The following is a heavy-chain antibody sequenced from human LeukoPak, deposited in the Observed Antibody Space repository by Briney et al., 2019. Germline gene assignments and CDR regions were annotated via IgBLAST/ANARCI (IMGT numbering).Heavy chain of an antibody. D-gene: IGHD3-9*01. CDR2: FDPEDGET. CDR1: GYTLTELP. CDR3: ATALRYFDWLLL. V-gene: IGHV1-24*01. J-gene: IGHJ4*02. Sequence: ASVKVSCKVSGYTLTELPMHWVRQAPGKGLEWMGGFDPEDGETIYAQKFQGRVTMTEDTSTDTAYMELSSLRSEDTAVYYCATALRYFDWLLLWGQGTLVTVSS.